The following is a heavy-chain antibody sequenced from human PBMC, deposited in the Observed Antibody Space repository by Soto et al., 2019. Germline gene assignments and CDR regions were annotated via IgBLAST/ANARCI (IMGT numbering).Heavy chain of an antibody. CDR1: GGTFSSYA. CDR3: ARDLYDILTGYNPNYYYYGMDV. J-gene: IGHJ6*02. CDR2: IIPIFGTA. Sequence: QVQLVQSGAEVKKTGSSVKVSCKASGGTFSSYAISWVRQAPGQGLEWMGGIIPIFGTANYAQKFQGRVTITADESTSTAYMELSSLRSEDTAVYYCARDLYDILTGYNPNYYYYGMDVWGQGTTVTVSS. D-gene: IGHD3-9*01. V-gene: IGHV1-69*01.